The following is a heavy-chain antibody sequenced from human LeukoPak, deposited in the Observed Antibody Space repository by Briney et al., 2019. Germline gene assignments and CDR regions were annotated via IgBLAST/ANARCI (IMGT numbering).Heavy chain of an antibody. Sequence: SETLSLTCTVSGGSISSYYWSWIRQPPGKGLEWVGYIYYSGSTNYNPSLKSRVTMSVDTSKNQFSLKLSSVTAADTAVYYCARYASGGPYYYYYMDVWGKGTTVTVSS. V-gene: IGHV4-59*12. CDR1: GGSISSYY. J-gene: IGHJ6*03. D-gene: IGHD3-10*01. CDR3: ARYASGGPYYYYYMDV. CDR2: IYYSGST.